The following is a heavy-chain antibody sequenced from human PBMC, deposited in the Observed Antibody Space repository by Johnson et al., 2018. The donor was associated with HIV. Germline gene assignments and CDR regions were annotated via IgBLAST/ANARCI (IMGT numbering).Heavy chain of an antibody. CDR3: AIESLTTSDAFDI. D-gene: IGHD1-1*01. J-gene: IGHJ3*02. CDR1: GFTFDDYG. CDR2: INSDGSGT. Sequence: QVQLVESGGGVVQPGGSLRLSCAASGFTFDDYGMSWVRQAPGKGLVCVSRINSDGSGTTYADSVKGRFTISRDNSKNTLYLQMNSLRAEDTAVYYCAIESLTTSDAFDIWGQGTMVTVSS. V-gene: IGHV3-NL1*01.